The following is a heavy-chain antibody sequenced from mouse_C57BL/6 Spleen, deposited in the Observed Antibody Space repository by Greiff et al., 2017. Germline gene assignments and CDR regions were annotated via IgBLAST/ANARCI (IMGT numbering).Heavy chain of an antibody. CDR1: GFTFTDYY. V-gene: IGHV7-3*01. J-gene: IGHJ2*01. D-gene: IGHD2-1*01. Sequence: EVQLQESGGGLVQPGGSLSLSCAASGFTFTDYYMSWVRQPPGKALEWLGFIRNKANGYTTEYSASVTGRFTISRDNSQSILYLQMNALRAEDSATYYCARYSAGNLDYWGQGTTLTVSS. CDR3: ARYSAGNLDY. CDR2: IRNKANGYTT.